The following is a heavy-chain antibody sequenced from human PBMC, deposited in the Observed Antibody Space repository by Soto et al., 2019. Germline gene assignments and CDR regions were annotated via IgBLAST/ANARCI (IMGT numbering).Heavy chain of an antibody. CDR3: VRDYYYDTSGYYDY. CDR2: IHAGNGIT. J-gene: IGHJ4*02. CDR1: GYTFGRYA. V-gene: IGHV1-3*01. Sequence: GXXVMVSCKSSGYTFGRYAIHCVRHAPGQRLEWMGWIHAGNGITKYSEKVQGRVTITRDTSARTAFMELSSLTSEDTAVYFCVRDYYYDTSGYYDYWGQGTLVTVSS. D-gene: IGHD3-22*01.